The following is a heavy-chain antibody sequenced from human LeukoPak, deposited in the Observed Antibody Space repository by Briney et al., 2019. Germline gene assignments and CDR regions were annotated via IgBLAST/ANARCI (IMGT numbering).Heavy chain of an antibody. D-gene: IGHD3-3*01. J-gene: IGHJ3*02. CDR3: ASGPPYDFWSGYYRGAFDI. V-gene: IGHV3-7*01. Sequence: GGSLRLACVASGFTFSNNWMSWVRQAPGKGLEWVANIKQDGSEKYYVDSVKGRFTISRDNAKNSLDLQMNNLRAEDTAVYYCASGPPYDFWSGYYRGAFDIWGQGTMVTVSS. CDR2: IKQDGSEK. CDR1: GFTFSNNW.